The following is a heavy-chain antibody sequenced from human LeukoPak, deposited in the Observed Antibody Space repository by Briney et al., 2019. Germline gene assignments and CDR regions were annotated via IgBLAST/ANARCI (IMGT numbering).Heavy chain of an antibody. CDR2: IPYDGSNK. CDR1: GFTFSSYA. CDR3: ARGPPIAVAGPGYY. D-gene: IGHD6-19*01. Sequence: GGSLRLSCAASGFTFSSYAMHWVRQAPGKGLEWVAVIPYDGSNKYYADSVKGRFTISRDNSKNTLYLQMNSLRAEDTAVYYCARGPPIAVAGPGYYWGQGTLVTVSS. J-gene: IGHJ4*02. V-gene: IGHV3-30*04.